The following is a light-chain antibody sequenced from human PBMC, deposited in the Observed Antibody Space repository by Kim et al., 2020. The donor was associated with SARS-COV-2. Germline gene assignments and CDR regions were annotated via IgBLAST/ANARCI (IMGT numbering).Light chain of an antibody. CDR3: QQYDTHSYT. CDR2: DAS. V-gene: IGKV1-5*01. J-gene: IGKJ2*01. CDR1: QIITRW. Sequence: SASVGDRGTITCRASQIITRWLAWYQQKPGKAPKLLIFDASSLKNGVPSRFSGSGSGTEFTLTISSLQSDDFATYYCQQYDTHSYTFGQGTKLEI.